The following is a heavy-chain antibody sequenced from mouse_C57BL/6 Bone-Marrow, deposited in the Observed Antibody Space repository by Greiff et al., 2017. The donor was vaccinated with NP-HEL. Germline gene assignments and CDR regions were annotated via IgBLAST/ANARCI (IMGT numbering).Heavy chain of an antibody. CDR3: GSGGFSSPLDD. CDR2: INPNNGGT. Sequence: EVQLQQSGPELVKPGASVKISCKASGYTFTDYYMNWVKQSPGQSLEWIGDINPNNGGTSYNQKFKGKATLTVDKSSSTAYMELRSLTSEDSADYYCGSGGFSSPLDDWGQGTTLTVSS. CDR1: GYTFTDYY. J-gene: IGHJ2*01. D-gene: IGHD1-1*01. V-gene: IGHV1-26*01.